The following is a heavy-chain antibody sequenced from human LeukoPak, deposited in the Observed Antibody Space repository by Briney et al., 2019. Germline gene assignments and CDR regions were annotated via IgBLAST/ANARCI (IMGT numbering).Heavy chain of an antibody. CDR1: GFFFSSYV. CDR2: INHSGST. CDR3: ARMATVNDY. V-gene: IGHV4-34*01. J-gene: IGHJ4*02. D-gene: IGHD5-24*01. Sequence: GSLRLSCEASGFFFSSYVMSWVRQAPGKGLEWIGEINHSGSTNYNPSLKSRVTISVDTSKNQFSLKLSSVTAADTAVYYCARMATVNDYWGQGTLVTVSS.